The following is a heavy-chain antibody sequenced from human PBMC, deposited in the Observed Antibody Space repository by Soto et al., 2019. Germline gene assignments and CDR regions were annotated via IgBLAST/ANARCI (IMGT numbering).Heavy chain of an antibody. J-gene: IGHJ1*01. Sequence: SETLSLTCAVYGGSFSGYYWSWIRQPPGKGLEWIGEINHSGSTNYNPSLKSRVTISVDTSKNQFSLKLSSVTAADTAVYYCARGSLGYCSGGSCYSSYFQRWGQGTLVTVSS. CDR1: GGSFSGYY. CDR3: ARGSLGYCSGGSCYSSYFQR. CDR2: INHSGST. D-gene: IGHD2-15*01. V-gene: IGHV4-34*01.